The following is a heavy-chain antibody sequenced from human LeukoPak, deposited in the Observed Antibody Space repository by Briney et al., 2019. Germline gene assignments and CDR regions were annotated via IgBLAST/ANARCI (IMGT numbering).Heavy chain of an antibody. V-gene: IGHV3-48*01. D-gene: IGHD3-22*01. J-gene: IGHJ3*02. CDR3: ARVGVMIGSDAFDI. CDR1: GFTFGDYV. CDR2: ISSSSSTI. Sequence: PGGSLRLSCTASGFTFGDYVMSWVRQAPGKGLEWVSYISSSSSTIYYADSVKGRFTISRDNAKNSLYLQMNSLRAEDTAVYYCARVGVMIGSDAFDIWGQGTMVTVSS.